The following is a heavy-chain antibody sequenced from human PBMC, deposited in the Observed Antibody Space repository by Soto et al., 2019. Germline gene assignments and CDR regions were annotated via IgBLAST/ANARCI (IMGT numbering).Heavy chain of an antibody. CDR2: INSDGSST. CDR1: GFTFSSYW. Sequence: PGGSLRLSCAASGFTFSSYWMHWVRQAPGKGLVWVSRINSDGSSTSYADSVKGRFTISRDNAKNTLYLQMNSLRAEGTAVYYYASPEAYCGGDCYSAFDYWGQGTLVTVSS. D-gene: IGHD2-21*02. V-gene: IGHV3-74*01. CDR3: ASPEAYCGGDCYSAFDY. J-gene: IGHJ4*02.